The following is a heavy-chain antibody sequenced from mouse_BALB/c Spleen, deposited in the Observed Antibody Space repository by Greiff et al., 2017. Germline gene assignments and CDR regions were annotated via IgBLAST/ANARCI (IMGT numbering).Heavy chain of an antibody. CDR1: GYNFTSYW. D-gene: IGHD2-4*01. CDR2: IYPGSGST. V-gene: IGHV1-55*01. J-gene: IGHJ3*01. Sequence: VQLQESGAELVKPGTSVKLSCKASGYNFTSYWINWVKLRPGQGLEWIGDIYPGSGSTNYNEKFKSKATLTVDTSSSTAYMQLSSLASEDSALYYCAREDYDYAGWFAYWGQGTLVTVSA. CDR3: AREDYDYAGWFAY.